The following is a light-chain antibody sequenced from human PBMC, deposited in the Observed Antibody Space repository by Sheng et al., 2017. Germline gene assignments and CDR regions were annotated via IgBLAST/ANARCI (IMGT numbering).Light chain of an antibody. CDR3: QQYNNKWT. J-gene: IGKJ1*01. CDR1: QSVNSW. V-gene: IGKV1-5*03. Sequence: DILMTQSPATLSASVGDRVTLSCLASQSVNSWVAWYQQKPGKAPTLLIYQASTLHSGVPSRFSGSGSGTEFTLTINGLQANDVATYYCQQYNNKWTFGQGTKVEIK. CDR2: QAS.